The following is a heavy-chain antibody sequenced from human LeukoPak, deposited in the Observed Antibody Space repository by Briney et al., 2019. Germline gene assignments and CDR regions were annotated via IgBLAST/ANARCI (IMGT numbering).Heavy chain of an antibody. CDR2: ISGSGGST. Sequence: GGSLRLSCAASGFTHSSYAMSWVRQAPGKGLEWVSAISGSGGSTYYADSVKGRFTISRDNSKNTLYLQMNSLRAEDTAVYYCANNYDFWSGYLYWGQGTLVTVSS. CDR1: GFTHSSYA. CDR3: ANNYDFWSGYLY. J-gene: IGHJ4*02. V-gene: IGHV3-23*01. D-gene: IGHD3-3*01.